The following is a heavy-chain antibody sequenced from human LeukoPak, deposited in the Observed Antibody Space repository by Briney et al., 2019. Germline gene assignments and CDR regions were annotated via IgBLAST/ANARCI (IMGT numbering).Heavy chain of an antibody. CDR2: INHSGST. V-gene: IGHV4-34*01. Sequence: SETLSLTCAVYGGSFSGYYWSWIRQPPGKGLEWIGEINHSGSTNYNPSLKSRVTISVDTSKNQFSLKLSSVTAADTAVHYCASGPEGYYYDSSGYYYVDWGQGTLVTVSS. CDR1: GGSFSGYY. D-gene: IGHD3-22*01. J-gene: IGHJ4*02. CDR3: ASGPEGYYYDSSGYYYVD.